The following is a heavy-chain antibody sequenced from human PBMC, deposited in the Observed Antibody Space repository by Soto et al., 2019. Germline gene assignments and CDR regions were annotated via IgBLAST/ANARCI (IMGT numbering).Heavy chain of an antibody. CDR2: INPNSGGT. J-gene: IGHJ5*02. D-gene: IGHD6-13*01. Sequence: ASVNVSFKSSGYTFTGYYMHWVRRAPGQGLEWMGWINPNSGGTNYAQKFQGRVTMTRDTSISTAYMELSRLRSDDTAVYYCARDRAAAGMSYNWFDPWGQGTLVTVSS. V-gene: IGHV1-2*02. CDR1: GYTFTGYY. CDR3: ARDRAAAGMSYNWFDP.